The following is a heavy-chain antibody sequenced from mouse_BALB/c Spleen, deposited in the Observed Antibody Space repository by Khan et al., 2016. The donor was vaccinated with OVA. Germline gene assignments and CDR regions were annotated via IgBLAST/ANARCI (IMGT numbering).Heavy chain of an antibody. D-gene: IGHD2-1*01. J-gene: IGHJ4*01. Sequence: QIQLVQSGPDLKKPGETVKISCKASGYTFTNYGMNWVKQVPGKGLKWMGWINTYTGEPTYADDFKGRFAFSLETSASTAYLQINNLKNEDTAVYFCARVGYNVTMDYWGQGTSVTVSS. CDR3: ARVGYNVTMDY. V-gene: IGHV9-3-1*01. CDR1: GYTFTNYG. CDR2: INTYTGEP.